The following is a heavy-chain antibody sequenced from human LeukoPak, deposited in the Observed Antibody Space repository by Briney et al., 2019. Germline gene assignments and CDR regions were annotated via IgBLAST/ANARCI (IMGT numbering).Heavy chain of an antibody. Sequence: GESLKISCKGSGYSFTNYWLAWVRQMPGQGLEWMGIIYPGDSDTRYSPSFQGQVTISADKSISTAYLQWSGLKASDTAMYYCARHHYSGLYSWFDPWGQGTLVTVSS. J-gene: IGHJ5*02. D-gene: IGHD1-26*01. V-gene: IGHV5-51*01. CDR2: IYPGDSDT. CDR3: ARHHYSGLYSWFDP. CDR1: GYSFTNYW.